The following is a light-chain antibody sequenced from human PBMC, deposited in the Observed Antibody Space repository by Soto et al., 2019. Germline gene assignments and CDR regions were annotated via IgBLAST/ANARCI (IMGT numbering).Light chain of an antibody. CDR1: QSVTCKY. CDR2: GAS. CDR3: QQYGSSPTT. V-gene: IGKV3-20*01. J-gene: IGKJ1*01. Sequence: EIVLTQSPGTLSFSPRERAPLSCRARQSVTCKYIPRYQQNPGQAPRLLIFGASIWATGIPDRFSGSGSGTDFTLTIGRLEPEDFAVYHCQQYGSSPTTFGQGTKVDNK.